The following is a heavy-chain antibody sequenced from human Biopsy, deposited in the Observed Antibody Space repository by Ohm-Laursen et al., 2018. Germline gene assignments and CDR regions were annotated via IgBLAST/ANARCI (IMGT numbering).Heavy chain of an antibody. J-gene: IGHJ4*02. CDR2: ISGNSDII. Sequence: GSLRLSCAASGFTFSSYAMTWFRQAPGKGLEWVSTISGNSDIIYDTDSVKDRFTISRDNSKNTLYLQMNSLRADDTAVYYCALAAAQTVTHFDYWGQGTLVTVSS. CDR3: ALAAAQTVTHFDY. D-gene: IGHD4-17*01. V-gene: IGHV3-23*01. CDR1: GFTFSSYA.